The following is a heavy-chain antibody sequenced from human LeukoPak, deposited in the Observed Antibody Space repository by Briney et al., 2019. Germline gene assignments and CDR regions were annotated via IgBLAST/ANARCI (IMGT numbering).Heavy chain of an antibody. CDR2: IYTSGST. D-gene: IGHD3-10*01. CDR3: AREGPFRGLYFDS. V-gene: IGHV4-4*07. Sequence: SETLSLTCTVSGDSISTYYWSWIRQPAGKGLEWIGHIYTSGSTNFNPSLTSRVTISVDTSKNQFSLKLNSVTAADTAVYYCAREGPFRGLYFDSWGQGTLVTVSS. CDR1: GDSISTYY. J-gene: IGHJ4*02.